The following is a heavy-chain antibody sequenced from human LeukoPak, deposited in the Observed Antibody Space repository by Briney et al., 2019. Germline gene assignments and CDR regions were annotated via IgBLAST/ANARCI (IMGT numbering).Heavy chain of an antibody. D-gene: IGHD5-12*01. J-gene: IGHJ4*02. Sequence: SETQSLTCTVSGGSISSSSYYWGWIRQPPGKGLEWIGSIYYSGSTYYNPSLKSRVTISVDTSKNQFSLKLSSVTAADTAVYYCARSAAPIVAGYALGYWGQGTLVTVSS. V-gene: IGHV4-39*01. CDR3: ARSAAPIVAGYALGY. CDR1: GGSISSSSYY. CDR2: IYYSGST.